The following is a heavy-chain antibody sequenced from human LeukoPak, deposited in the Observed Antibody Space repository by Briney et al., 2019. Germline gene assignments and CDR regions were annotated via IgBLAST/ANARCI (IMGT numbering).Heavy chain of an antibody. CDR3: AKEPRITMIVVVNDAFDI. D-gene: IGHD3-22*01. J-gene: IGHJ3*02. CDR1: GFTFSSYG. V-gene: IGHV3-30*02. CDR2: IRYDGSNK. Sequence: GGSLRLSCAASGFTFSSYGMHWVRQAPGKGLEWVAFIRYDGSNKYYADSVKGRFTISRDNSKNTLYLQMNSLRAEDTAVYYCAKEPRITMIVVVNDAFDIWGQGTMVTVSS.